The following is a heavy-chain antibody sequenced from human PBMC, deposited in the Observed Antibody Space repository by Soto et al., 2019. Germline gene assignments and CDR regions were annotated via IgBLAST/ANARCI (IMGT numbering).Heavy chain of an antibody. CDR1: GGSISCSRCY. CDR3: ARTSYYYENWFDP. J-gene: IGHJ5*02. CDR2: IYYSGST. Sequence: PSETLSLTCTVSGGSISCSRCYWGWIRQPPGKGLEWIGSIYYSGSTYYNPSLKSRVTISVDTSKNQFSLKLSSVTAADTAVYYCARTSYYYENWFDPWGKGTLVTVS. D-gene: IGHD3-22*01. V-gene: IGHV4-39*01.